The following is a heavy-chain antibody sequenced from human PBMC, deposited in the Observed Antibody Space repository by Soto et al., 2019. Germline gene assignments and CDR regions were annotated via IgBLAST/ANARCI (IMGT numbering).Heavy chain of an antibody. D-gene: IGHD3-3*01. CDR2: IFYSGST. J-gene: IGHJ5*02. V-gene: IGHV4-59*01. Sequence: SETLSLTCTVSGAPIGSSYWSWIRQPPGKGLEWMGYIFYSGSTNYTPSLNGRVTISVDPSKNQFSLTPSSVTAADTAVYYCARGSETYYDFWSGPNWFDPWGQGTLVTVSS. CDR1: GAPIGSSY. CDR3: ARGSETYYDFWSGPNWFDP.